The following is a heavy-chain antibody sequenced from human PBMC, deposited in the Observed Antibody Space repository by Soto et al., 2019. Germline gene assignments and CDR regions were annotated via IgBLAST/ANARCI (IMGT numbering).Heavy chain of an antibody. CDR1: GFNFGGYV. D-gene: IGHD3-3*02. V-gene: IGHV3-23*01. CDR2: LSGSGKTT. CDR3: AKKAVPDSGISYYGMDV. J-gene: IGHJ6*02. Sequence: GGSLRLSCAGTGFNFGGYVMNWVRQAPGKGLEWVSGLSGSGKTTYYTDSVTGRFTISRDNSRNILYLQMSSLRADDSAIYYCAKKAVPDSGISYYGMDVWGQGTTVTVSS.